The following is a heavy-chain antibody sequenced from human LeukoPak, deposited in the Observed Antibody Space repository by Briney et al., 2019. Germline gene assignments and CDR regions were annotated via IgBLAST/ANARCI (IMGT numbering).Heavy chain of an antibody. CDR1: GGSFSGYY. CDR2: MKYDGSEK. V-gene: IGHV3-7*01. J-gene: IGHJ4*02. D-gene: IGHD6-13*01. Sequence: ETLSLTCAVYGGSFSGYYWSWIRQPPGKGLEWVANMKYDGSEKYYVDSVKGRFTISRDNAKNSLYLQMNSLRAEDTAVYYCARDIEAAGLFLDYWGQGTLVTVSS. CDR3: ARDIEAAGLFLDY.